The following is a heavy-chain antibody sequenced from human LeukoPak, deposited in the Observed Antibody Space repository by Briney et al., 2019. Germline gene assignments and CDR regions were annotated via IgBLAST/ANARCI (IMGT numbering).Heavy chain of an antibody. CDR3: AKVPTTVAISYYYGMDV. CDR2: ISGSGGST. CDR1: GFTFSSYA. D-gene: IGHD4-23*01. V-gene: IGHV3-23*01. J-gene: IGHJ6*02. Sequence: GGSLRLSCAASGFTFSSYAMSWVRQAPGKGLEWVSAISGSGGSTYYADSVKGRFTISRDNSKNTLYLQMNSLRAEDTAVYYCAKVPTTVAISYYYGMDVWGQGTTVTVSS.